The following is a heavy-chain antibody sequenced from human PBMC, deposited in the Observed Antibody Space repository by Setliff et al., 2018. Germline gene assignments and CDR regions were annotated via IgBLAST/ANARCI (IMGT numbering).Heavy chain of an antibody. V-gene: IGHV1-69*13. D-gene: IGHD1-26*01. CDR1: GDSFSNYA. J-gene: IGHJ4*02. CDR3: AINVHTAGGADF. CDR2: IIPMFGTP. Sequence: AVQVSCKASGDSFSNYAISWVRQAAGQGLEWMGGIIPMFGTPAYTQKFQDRATITAEESTTTAYMELISLRSDDTAVYYCAINVHTAGGADFWGQGTLVTVSS.